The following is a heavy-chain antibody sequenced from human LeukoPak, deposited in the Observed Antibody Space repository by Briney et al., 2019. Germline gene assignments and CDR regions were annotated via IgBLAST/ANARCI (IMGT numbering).Heavy chain of an antibody. V-gene: IGHV3-7*01. J-gene: IGHJ4*02. Sequence: GGSLRLSCAASGFTFSSFWMSWVRQAPGKGLEWVANIKQDGSEKYYVDSVKGRFTISRDNAKNSLFLQMNSLRAEDTAVYYCARASSGWYIVSYYFDYWGQGTLVTVSS. CDR3: ARASSGWYIVSYYFDY. CDR1: GFTFSSFW. D-gene: IGHD6-19*01. CDR2: IKQDGSEK.